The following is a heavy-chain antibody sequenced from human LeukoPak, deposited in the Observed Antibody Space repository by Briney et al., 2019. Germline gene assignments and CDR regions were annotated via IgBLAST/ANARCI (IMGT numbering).Heavy chain of an antibody. Sequence: GGSLRLSCAASGFTFSDYYMSWIRQAPGKGLEWVSYISSSGSTIYYADSVKGRFTISRDNSKNTLYLQMNSLRAEDTAVYYCAKRGSNTWSDFDYWGQGTLVTVSS. D-gene: IGHD6-13*01. J-gene: IGHJ4*02. CDR3: AKRGSNTWSDFDY. CDR2: ISSSGSTI. V-gene: IGHV3-11*01. CDR1: GFTFSDYY.